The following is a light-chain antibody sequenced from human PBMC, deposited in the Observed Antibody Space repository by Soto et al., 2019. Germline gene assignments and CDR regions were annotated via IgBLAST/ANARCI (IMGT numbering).Light chain of an antibody. CDR1: QSVTRTY. J-gene: IGKJ1*01. CDR2: DVS. V-gene: IGKV3-20*01. CDR3: QQDGTSAGT. Sequence: EIVLTQSPGTLSLSPGERATVSCRASQSVTRTYLAWYQHKPGQAPRLLMYDVSRRATGIPDRFSGSGSGTDFTLTISRVEAEDFAVYYCQQDGTSAGTFGQGTKLEIK.